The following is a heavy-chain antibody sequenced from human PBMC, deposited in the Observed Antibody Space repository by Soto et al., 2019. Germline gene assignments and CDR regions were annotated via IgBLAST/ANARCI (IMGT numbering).Heavy chain of an antibody. D-gene: IGHD6-19*01. J-gene: IGHJ4*02. CDR3: AHSHVAGPLLTHHLVFEY. V-gene: IGHV2-5*02. CDR2: IYWDDDK. Sequence: SGPTLVNPTQTLTLTCTFSGFSLSTSGVGVRWIRQPPGKALEWLALIYWDDDKRYSPSLKSRLTITKDTTKNQVVLTMTNMDPVDTATYYCAHSHVAGPLLTHHLVFEYWGQGTLVTVSS. CDR1: GFSLSTSGVG.